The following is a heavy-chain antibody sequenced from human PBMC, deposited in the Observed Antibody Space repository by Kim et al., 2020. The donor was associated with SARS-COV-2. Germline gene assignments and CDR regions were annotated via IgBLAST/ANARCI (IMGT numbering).Heavy chain of an antibody. Sequence: SETLSLTCTVSGDSLNSNGYYWGWIRQPPGKGLEWIGSIYYSGKSYYNPSLSSRVTMSIHTSRSQFSLNLSSVTAADTAIYYCARQRALYYSFYYGLYVWGRETTLTVSS. V-gene: IGHV4-39*01. J-gene: IGHJ6*02. CDR1: GDSLNSNGYY. CDR3: ARQRALYYSFYYGLYV. CDR2: IYYSGKS.